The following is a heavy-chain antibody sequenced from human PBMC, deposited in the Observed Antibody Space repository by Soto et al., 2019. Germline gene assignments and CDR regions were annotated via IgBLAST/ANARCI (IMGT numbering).Heavy chain of an antibody. J-gene: IGHJ3*02. D-gene: IGHD3-3*01. CDR1: GYTFTSYG. V-gene: IGHV1-18*01. Sequence: AASVKVSCKASGYTFTSYGISWVRQAPGQGLEWMGWISAYNGNTNYAQKLQGRVTMTTDTSTSTAYMELRSLRSDDTAVYYCARDKDFWSGYHDAFDIWGQGTMVTVSS. CDR3: ARDKDFWSGYHDAFDI. CDR2: ISAYNGNT.